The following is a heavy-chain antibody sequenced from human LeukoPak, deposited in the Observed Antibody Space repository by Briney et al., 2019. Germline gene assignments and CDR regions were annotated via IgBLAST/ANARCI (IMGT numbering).Heavy chain of an antibody. J-gene: IGHJ4*02. Sequence: SQTLSLTCTVSGGSISSGGYYWSWIRQHPGKGLEWIGYIYYSGSTYYNPSLKSRVTISVDTCKNQFSLKLSSVTAADTAVYYRASHSFGGVIVQPDYWGQGTLVTVSS. CDR1: GGSISSGGYY. CDR2: IYYSGST. D-gene: IGHD3-16*02. V-gene: IGHV4-31*03. CDR3: ASHSFGGVIVQPDY.